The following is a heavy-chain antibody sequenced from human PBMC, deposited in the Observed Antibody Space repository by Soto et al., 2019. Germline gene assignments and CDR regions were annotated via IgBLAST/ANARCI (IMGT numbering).Heavy chain of an antibody. D-gene: IGHD3-16*01. V-gene: IGHV4-34*01. CDR3: ARHGGYFFDY. CDR2: IYHGLSI. CDR1: SGSFSGNY. J-gene: IGHJ4*02. Sequence: QVQLQQRGAGLLKPSETLSLTCAVYSGSFSGNYWSWIRQPPGKDLERIGEIYHGLSIVYNPSLKSRVTISGDSSKNQFSLKLSSVTAAHTAVYYCARHGGYFFDYWGQGTLVTVAS.